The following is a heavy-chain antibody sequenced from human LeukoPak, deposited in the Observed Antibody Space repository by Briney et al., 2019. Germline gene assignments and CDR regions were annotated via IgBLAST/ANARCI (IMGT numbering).Heavy chain of an antibody. CDR1: GFTFSNYA. D-gene: IGHD5-12*01. CDR2: ISYDGSKK. V-gene: IGHV3-30-3*01. CDR3: AREWNSGYDDAFDI. J-gene: IGHJ3*02. Sequence: GGSLRLSCAASGFTFSNYAMHWVRQAPGKGLEWVAVISYDGSKKYYADSVKGRLTISRDESKSTLYLQMNSLRAEDTAVYYCAREWNSGYDDAFDIWGQGTMVTVSS.